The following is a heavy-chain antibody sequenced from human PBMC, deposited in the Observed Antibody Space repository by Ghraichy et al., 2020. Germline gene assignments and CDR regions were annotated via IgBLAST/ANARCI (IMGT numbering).Heavy chain of an antibody. CDR2: INHSGST. J-gene: IGHJ6*02. D-gene: IGHD6-13*01. V-gene: IGHV4-34*01. CDR3: ARGTQPRRYSSSWYSRATYYYYGMDV. Sequence: SETLSLTCAVYGGSFSGYYWSWIRQPPGKGLEWIGEINHSGSTNYNPSLKSRVTISVDTSKNQFSLKLSSVTAADTAVYYCARGTQPRRYSSSWYSRATYYYYGMDVWGQGTTVTVSS. CDR1: GGSFSGYY.